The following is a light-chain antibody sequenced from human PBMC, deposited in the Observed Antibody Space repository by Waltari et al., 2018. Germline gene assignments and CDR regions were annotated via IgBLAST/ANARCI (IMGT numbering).Light chain of an antibody. CDR3: QEYNTYLRST. J-gene: IGKJ4*01. Sequence: DIQMTQSPSTLSASVGARVSITCRNRQSISCWVALYQQKPGKAPNLLINKASSLQSGVPSRFSGSRSGTEFTHTINCLQPDDFASYYCQEYNTYLRSTFGGGTTVAIK. CDR1: QSISCW. CDR2: KAS. V-gene: IGKV1-5*03.